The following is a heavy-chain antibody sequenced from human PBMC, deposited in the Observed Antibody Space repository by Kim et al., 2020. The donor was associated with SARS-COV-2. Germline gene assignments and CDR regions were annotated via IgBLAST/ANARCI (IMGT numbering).Heavy chain of an antibody. CDR2: I. CDR3: ARFRWEDPFGY. Sequence: IYYADSVKGRCTISRDNAKNTLYLQRNSLRAEDTAVYYCARFRWEDPFGYWGQGTLVTVSS. J-gene: IGHJ4*02. V-gene: IGHV3-11*04. D-gene: IGHD1-26*01.